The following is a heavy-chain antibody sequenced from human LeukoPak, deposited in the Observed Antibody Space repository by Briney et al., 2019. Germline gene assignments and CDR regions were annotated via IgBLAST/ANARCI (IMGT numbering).Heavy chain of an antibody. CDR1: GFTFSSYW. V-gene: IGHV3-21*01. J-gene: IGHJ2*01. CDR3: ARDTITMIEVAYWNFDL. D-gene: IGHD3-22*01. CDR2: ISSSSSYI. Sequence: PGGSLRLSCAASGFTFSSYWMSWVRQAPGKGLEWVSSISSSSSYIYYADSVKGRFTISRDNAKNSLYLQMNSLRAEDTAVYYCARDTITMIEVAYWNFDLWGRGTLVTVSS.